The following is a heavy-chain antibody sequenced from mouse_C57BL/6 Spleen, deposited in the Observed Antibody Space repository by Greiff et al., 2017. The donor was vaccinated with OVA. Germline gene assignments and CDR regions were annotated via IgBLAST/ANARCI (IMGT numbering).Heavy chain of an antibody. V-gene: IGHV10-1*01. CDR3: VRHMGSDAMDY. J-gene: IGHJ4*01. CDR2: IRSKSNNYAT. Sequence: EVMLVESGGGLVQPKGSLKLSCAASGFSFNTYAMNWVRQAPGKGLEWVARIRSKSNNYATYYADSVKDRFTISRDDSESMLYLQMNNLKTEDTAMYYCVRHMGSDAMDYWGQGTSVTVSS. CDR1: GFSFNTYA. D-gene: IGHD1-1*02.